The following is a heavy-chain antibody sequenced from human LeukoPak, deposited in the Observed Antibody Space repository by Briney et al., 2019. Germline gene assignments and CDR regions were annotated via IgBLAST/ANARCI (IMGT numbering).Heavy chain of an antibody. CDR2: IKTDGSIT. CDR3: ARNPDGDYDY. J-gene: IGHJ4*02. D-gene: IGHD2-8*01. Sequence: GGSLRLSCAASGFTFSDYWMHWVRQAPGKGLLWVSHIKTDGSITDYADSVKGRFTISRDNARNTLYLQMDSLRVEDTAVYYCARNPDGDYDYWGQGALVTVSS. CDR1: GFTFSDYW. V-gene: IGHV3-74*01.